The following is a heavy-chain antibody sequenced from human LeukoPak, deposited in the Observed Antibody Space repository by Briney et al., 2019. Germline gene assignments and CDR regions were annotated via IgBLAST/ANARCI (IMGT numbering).Heavy chain of an antibody. CDR2: IIPIFGTA. D-gene: IGHD2-15*01. J-gene: IGHJ4*02. CDR1: GYTFTGYY. CDR3: ASAGYCSGGSCYSFDY. V-gene: IGHV1-69*05. Sequence: GASVKVSCKASGYTFTGYYMHWVRQAPGQGLEWMGGIIPIFGTANYAQKFQGRVTITTDESTSTAYMELSSLRSADTAVYYCASAGYCSGGSCYSFDYWGQGTLVTVSS.